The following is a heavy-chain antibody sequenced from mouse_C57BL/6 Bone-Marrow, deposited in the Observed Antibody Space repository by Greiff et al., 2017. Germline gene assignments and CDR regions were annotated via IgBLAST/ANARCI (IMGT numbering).Heavy chain of an antibody. CDR2: IDPENGDT. J-gene: IGHJ1*03. D-gene: IGHD1-1*01. CDR1: GFNIKDDY. CDR3: TTNYGSSGYFDV. Sequence: VQLQQSGAELVRPGASVKLSCTASGFNIKDDYMHWVKQRPEQGLEWIGWIDPENGDTEYASKFQGKATITADTSSNTAYLQLSCLTSEDTSVYYCTTNYGSSGYFDVCGTGTTVTVSS. V-gene: IGHV14-4*01.